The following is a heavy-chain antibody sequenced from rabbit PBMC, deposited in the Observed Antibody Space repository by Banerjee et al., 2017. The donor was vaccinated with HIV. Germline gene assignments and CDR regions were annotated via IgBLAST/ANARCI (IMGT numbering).Heavy chain of an antibody. D-gene: IGHD1-1*01. J-gene: IGHJ4*01. CDR2: IYSGSGST. V-gene: IGHV1S43*01. Sequence: QEQVEESGGGLVKPGASLTLTCKASGFSFSSGYDMCWVRQAPGKGLEWIGCIYSGSGSTAYASWVNGRFTISRSTSQNTVDLKMTSLTAADTATYFCARANSGGIYYFHLWGPGTLVTVS. CDR1: GFSFSSGYD. CDR3: ARANSGGIYYFHL.